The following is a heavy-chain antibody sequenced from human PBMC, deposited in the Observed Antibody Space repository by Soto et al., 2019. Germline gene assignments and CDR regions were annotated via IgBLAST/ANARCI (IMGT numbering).Heavy chain of an antibody. CDR1: GGTFSSYA. V-gene: IGHV1-69*06. CDR3: ARIPRTVLMVYAPPTG. D-gene: IGHD2-8*01. CDR2: IIPIFGTA. Sequence: QVQLVQSGAEVKKPGSSVKVSCKASGGTFSSYAISWVRQAPGQGLEWMGGIIPIFGTANYAQKFQGRVTITAGKSTSTAYMELSSLRSEDTAVYYCARIPRTVLMVYAPPTGWGQGTLVTVSS. J-gene: IGHJ4*02.